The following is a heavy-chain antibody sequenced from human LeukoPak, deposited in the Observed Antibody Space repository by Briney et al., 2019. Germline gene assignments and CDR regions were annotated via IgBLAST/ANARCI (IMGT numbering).Heavy chain of an antibody. Sequence: ASVTVSCKASGYTFTGYYMHWVRQAPGQGLEWMGWINPNSGGTNYAQKFQGWVTMTRDTSISTAYMELSRLRSDDTAVYYCARDRYLRGYNWFDPWGQGTLVTVSS. CDR3: ARDRYLRGYNWFDP. CDR2: INPNSGGT. V-gene: IGHV1-2*04. D-gene: IGHD3-10*01. CDR1: GYTFTGYY. J-gene: IGHJ5*02.